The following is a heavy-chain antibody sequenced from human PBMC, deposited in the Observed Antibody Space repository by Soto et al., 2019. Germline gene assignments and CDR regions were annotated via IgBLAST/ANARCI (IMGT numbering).Heavy chain of an antibody. V-gene: IGHV3-30*03. Sequence: QVQLVESGGGVVQPGSSLRLSCEASGFTFSMYGMHWVRQAPGKGLEWVGVIYSDGSHQYYGDSVKGRFTISRDNSNQMVYLQMTGLRLDDSALYYCARDRRVIPDADMDYWGQGVLVTVSS. J-gene: IGHJ4*02. CDR1: GFTFSMYG. D-gene: IGHD2-21*01. CDR3: ARDRRVIPDADMDY. CDR2: IYSDGSHQ.